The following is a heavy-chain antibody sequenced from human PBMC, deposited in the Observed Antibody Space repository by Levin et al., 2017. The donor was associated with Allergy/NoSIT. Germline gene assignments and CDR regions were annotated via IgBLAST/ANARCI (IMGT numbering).Heavy chain of an antibody. D-gene: IGHD6-19*01. J-gene: IGHJ4*02. CDR3: ARGGYSSGWYGWDY. CDR1: GYTFTSYY. Sequence: ASVKVSCKASGYTFTSYYIHWVRQAPGQGLEWMGIINPSGDYTDYAQKFQGRVTTTRDTSTSTVYMELSSLRSEDTAVYYFARGGYSSGWYGWDYWGQGTLVTVSS. V-gene: IGHV1-46*01. CDR2: INPSGDYT.